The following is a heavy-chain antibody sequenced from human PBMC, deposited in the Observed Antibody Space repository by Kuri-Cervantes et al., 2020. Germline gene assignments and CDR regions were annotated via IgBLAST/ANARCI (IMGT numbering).Heavy chain of an antibody. Sequence: GGSLRLSCAASGFTFSNDGMSWVRQAPGKGLDWISALNGGGSTTYYADSVKGRFTISRDNSKNTLYLQMNSLRAEDTAVYYCAKEKVADYYFDYWGQGTLVTVSS. V-gene: IGHV3-23*01. J-gene: IGHJ4*02. CDR2: LNGGGSTT. CDR3: AKEKVADYYFDY. D-gene: IGHD2-21*02. CDR1: GFTFSNDG.